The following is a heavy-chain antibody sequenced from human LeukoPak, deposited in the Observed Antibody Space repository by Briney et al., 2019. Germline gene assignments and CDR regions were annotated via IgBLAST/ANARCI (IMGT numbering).Heavy chain of an antibody. D-gene: IGHD6-19*01. J-gene: IGHJ5*02. V-gene: IGHV4-34*01. CDR1: GGSFSGYY. Sequence: SETLSLTCAVYGGSFSGYYWSWIRQPPGQGLEWIGEINHSGSTNYNPSLKSRVTISVDTSKNQFSLKLSSVTAADTAVYYCARGRAEQWLVINLWVDPWGQGTLVTVSS. CDR2: INHSGST. CDR3: ARGRAEQWLVINLWVDP.